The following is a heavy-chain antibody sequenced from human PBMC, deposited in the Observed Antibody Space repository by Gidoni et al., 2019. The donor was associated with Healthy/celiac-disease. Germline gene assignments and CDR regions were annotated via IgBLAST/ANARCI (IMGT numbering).Heavy chain of an antibody. CDR3: ARVAGDYIWGSPFYFDY. CDR1: GGSISSYY. D-gene: IGHD3-16*01. J-gene: IGHJ4*02. V-gene: IGHV4-59*01. CDR2: IDYSGST. Sequence: QVQLQESGPGLVKPSETLSLTCTVSGGSISSYYWSWIRQPPGKGLEWIGYIDYSGSTNYNPPLKSRVTISVDTAKNQFSLKLSSVTAADTAVYYCARVAGDYIWGSPFYFDYWGQGTLVTVSS.